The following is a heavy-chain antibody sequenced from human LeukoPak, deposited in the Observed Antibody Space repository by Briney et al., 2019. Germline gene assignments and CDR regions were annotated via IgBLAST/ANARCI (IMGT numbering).Heavy chain of an antibody. CDR3: ARAGYSYGTGYYFDY. CDR2: IYYTGAT. J-gene: IGHJ4*02. CDR1: GGSISSYY. Sequence: SETLSLTCTVSGGSISSYYWSWIRLPPGKGLEWSGYIYYTGATYYNPSLKSRVTISLDTSKNQFSLKLSSVTAADAAVYFCARAGYSYGTGYYFDYWGQGGQVSVCS. V-gene: IGHV4-59*01. D-gene: IGHD5-18*01.